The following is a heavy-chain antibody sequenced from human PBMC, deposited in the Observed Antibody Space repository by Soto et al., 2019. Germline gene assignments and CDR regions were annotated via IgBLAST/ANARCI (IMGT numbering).Heavy chain of an antibody. J-gene: IGHJ4*02. CDR3: AKDRQNYVGPGGGYYKAGGDY. CDR1: GFTFSSYA. Sequence: PGGSLRLSCAASGFTFSSYAMSWVRQAPGKGLEWVSAISGSGGSTYYADSVKGRFTISRDNSKNTLYLQMNSLSAGDTALYYCAKDRQNYVGPGGGYYKAGGDYWGQGTXVTVSS. CDR2: ISGSGGST. D-gene: IGHD3-10*01. V-gene: IGHV3-23*01.